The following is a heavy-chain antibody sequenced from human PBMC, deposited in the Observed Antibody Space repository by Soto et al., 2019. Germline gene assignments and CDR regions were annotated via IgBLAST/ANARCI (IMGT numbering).Heavy chain of an antibody. CDR2: IYYSGST. D-gene: IGHD6-19*01. Sequence: ETLSLTCTVSGGSISSYYWSWIRQPPGKGLEWIGYIYYSGSTNYNPSLKSRVTISVDTSKNQFSLKLSSVTAADTAVYYCASGGIAVAGYFDYWRQGTLVTVSS. CDR3: ASGGIAVAGYFDY. J-gene: IGHJ4*02. V-gene: IGHV4-59*01. CDR1: GGSISSYY.